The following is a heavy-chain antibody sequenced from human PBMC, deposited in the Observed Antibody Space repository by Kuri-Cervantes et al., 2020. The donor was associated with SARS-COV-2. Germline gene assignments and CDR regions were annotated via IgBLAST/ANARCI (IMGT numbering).Heavy chain of an antibody. CDR1: GFTFSGSA. J-gene: IGHJ4*02. CDR2: IRSKANSYAT. CDR3: ARVIVGAYKFLHYFDY. D-gene: IGHD1-26*01. V-gene: IGHV3-73*01. Sequence: GGSLRLSCAASGFTFSGSAMHWVRQASGKGLEWVGRIRSKANSYATAYAASVKGRFTISRDDSKNTAYLQMNSLKTEDTAVYYCARVIVGAYKFLHYFDYWGQGTLVTVSS.